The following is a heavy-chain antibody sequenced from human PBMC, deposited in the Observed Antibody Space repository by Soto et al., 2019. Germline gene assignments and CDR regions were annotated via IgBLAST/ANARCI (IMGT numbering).Heavy chain of an antibody. CDR3: ARDLWGYCGTDCYPLDV. J-gene: IGHJ6*02. Sequence: SETLSLTCTVSGGSISGYYWSWIRQPPGKGLEWIGYMYNTGSTVYNPSFKSRVTISVDTSKNQFSLKMNSVTAADTALYFCARDLWGYCGTDCYPLDVWGQGTTVTVSS. CDR1: GGSISGYY. D-gene: IGHD2-21*02. V-gene: IGHV4-59*01. CDR2: MYNTGST.